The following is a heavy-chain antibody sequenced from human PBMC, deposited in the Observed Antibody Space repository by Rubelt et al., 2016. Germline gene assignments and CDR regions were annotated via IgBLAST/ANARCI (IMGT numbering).Heavy chain of an antibody. CDR3: ARGPRIAAAGRGFGWDFDY. V-gene: IGHV4-59*09. J-gene: IGHJ4*02. D-gene: IGHD6-13*01. CDR2: SGST. Sequence: SGSTNYNPSLKSRVTISVDTSKNQSSLNLSSVTAADTAVYYCARGPRIAAAGRGFGWDFDYWAREPWSPSPQ.